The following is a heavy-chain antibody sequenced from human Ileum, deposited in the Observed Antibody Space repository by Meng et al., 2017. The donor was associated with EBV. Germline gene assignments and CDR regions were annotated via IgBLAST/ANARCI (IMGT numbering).Heavy chain of an antibody. CDR2: IDQSGYT. CDR1: GGSFNDYY. V-gene: IGHV4-34*01. D-gene: IGHD4-23*01. CDR3: ARYGRCNGNSFYCFDP. J-gene: IGHJ5*02. Sequence: VALRQWGTGLLKSSDTLSLTCAVYGGSFNDYYWTWLRPPPGKGLEWIGEIDQSGYTKFNPSLSSRATISRDTSNNQFSLRLNSVTAADTALYYCARYGRCNGNSFYCFDPWGQGTLVTVSS.